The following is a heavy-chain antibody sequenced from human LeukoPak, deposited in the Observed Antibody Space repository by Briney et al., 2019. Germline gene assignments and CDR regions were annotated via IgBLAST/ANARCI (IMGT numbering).Heavy chain of an antibody. J-gene: IGHJ5*02. V-gene: IGHV3-23*01. CDR2: ISGSGGST. CDR3: ARQLGYYYDSSGYRNWFDP. CDR1: GFTFSSYA. Sequence: GGSLRLSCAASGFTFSSYAMSWVRQAPGKGLEWVSAISGSGGSTYYADSVKGRFTISRDNAKNSLYLQMNSLRAEDTAVYYCARQLGYYYDSSGYRNWFDPWGQGTLVTVSS. D-gene: IGHD3-22*01.